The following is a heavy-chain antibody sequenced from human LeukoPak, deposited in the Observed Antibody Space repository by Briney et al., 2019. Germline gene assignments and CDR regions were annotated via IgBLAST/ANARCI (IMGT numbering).Heavy chain of an antibody. CDR1: GGSINNSNYY. CDR3: ARQGPRDGDYSDY. D-gene: IGHD4-17*01. J-gene: IGHJ4*02. Sequence: SETLSLTCTVSGGSINNSNYYWGWIRQPPGKGLEWIGSIFYSGSTYYNPSLKSRVTISVDMSKNQFSLRMSSVTAADTAVYYCARQGPRDGDYSDYWGQGTLVTVSS. V-gene: IGHV4-39*07. CDR2: IFYSGST.